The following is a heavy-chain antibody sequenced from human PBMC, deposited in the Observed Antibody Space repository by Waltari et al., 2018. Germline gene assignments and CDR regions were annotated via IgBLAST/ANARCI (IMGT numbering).Heavy chain of an antibody. CDR2: SISKGDGGTA. Sequence: EVQLVESGGGLVNPGGSLRLSCAVSGFTFSHAWMGWVRQPPGMGWQWVGLSISKGDGGTADLAESVGGRFTNSGEDSRNTLLLQMNSLKTEDTGVYYCAASLSTPGGFDYWGQGVRVTVSS. J-gene: IGHJ4*02. D-gene: IGHD3-16*01. V-gene: IGHV3-15*05. CDR1: GFTFSHAW. CDR3: AASLSTPGGFDY.